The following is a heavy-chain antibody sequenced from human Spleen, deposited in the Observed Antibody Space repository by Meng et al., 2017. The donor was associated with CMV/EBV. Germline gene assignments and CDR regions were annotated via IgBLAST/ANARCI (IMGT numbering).Heavy chain of an antibody. J-gene: IGHJ4*02. CDR2: IGAYKGNT. CDR1: GYSFNPYG. V-gene: IGHV1-18*04. D-gene: IGHD2-15*01. CDR3: ARQLIPATPFDF. Sequence: CKSSGYSFNPYGISWVRQAPGQGLEWLAWIGAYKGNTNYAQKFQDRVTLTIETSTSTAYMELRSLRLDDTAVYYCARQLIPATPFDFWGQGTLVTVSS.